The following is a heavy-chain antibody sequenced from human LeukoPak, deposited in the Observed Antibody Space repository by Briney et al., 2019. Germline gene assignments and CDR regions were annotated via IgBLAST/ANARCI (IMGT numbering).Heavy chain of an antibody. CDR2: IYPGDSDT. V-gene: IGHV5-51*01. CDR3: ARLVVGATGSGGYWFDP. D-gene: IGHD1-26*01. J-gene: IGHJ5*02. Sequence: GESLKISCKGSGYSFTSYWIGWVRQMPGKGLEWMGVIYPGDSDTRYSPSFQGQVTISADKSISTAYLQWSSLKASDTAMYCCARLVVGATGSGGYWFDPWGQGTLVTVSS. CDR1: GYSFTSYW.